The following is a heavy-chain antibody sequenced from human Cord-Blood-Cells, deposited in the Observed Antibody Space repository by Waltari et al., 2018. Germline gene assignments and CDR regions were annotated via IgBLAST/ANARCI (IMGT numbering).Heavy chain of an antibody. Sequence: QVQLVQSGAEVKKPGSSVKVSCKASGGTFSSYAISWVRQAPGQGLGWMGGFIPILGKANYALKFQGGCTVTGDKSTSTADMELSSLRSEDTAVYDCARGGGGDHNWDDAFDIWGQGTMVTVSS. CDR1: GGTFSSYA. CDR3: ARGGGGDHNWDDAFDI. J-gene: IGHJ3*02. CDR2: FIPILGKA. D-gene: IGHD1-20*01. V-gene: IGHV1-69*06.